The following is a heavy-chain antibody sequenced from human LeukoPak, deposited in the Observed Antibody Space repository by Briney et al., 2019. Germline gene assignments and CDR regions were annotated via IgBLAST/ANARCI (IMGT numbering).Heavy chain of an antibody. CDR3: AKNHERGRDDSFDV. CDR1: GFTFSSYA. J-gene: IGHJ3*01. V-gene: IGHV3-23*01. CDR2: ISGSGGST. Sequence: PGGSLRLSCAASGFTFSSYAMSWVRQAPGKGLEWVSAISGSGGSTYYADSVKGRFSISRDNSKNTLYLQLDSLRAEDTAVYYCAKNHERGRDDSFDVWAQGSWVTVSS.